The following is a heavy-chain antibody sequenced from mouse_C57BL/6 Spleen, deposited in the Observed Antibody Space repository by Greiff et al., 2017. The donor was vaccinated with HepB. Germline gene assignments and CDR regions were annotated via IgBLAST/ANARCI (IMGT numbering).Heavy chain of an antibody. V-gene: IGHV1-61*01. J-gene: IGHJ4*01. CDR3: ARGLYDGIRYAMDY. Sequence: QVQLQQPGAELVRPGSSVKLSCKASGYTFTSYWMDWVKQRPGQGLEWIGNIYPSDSETHYNQKFKDKATLTVDKSSSTAYMQLSSLTSEDSAVYYCARGLYDGIRYAMDYWGQGTSVTVSS. CDR1: GYTFTSYW. CDR2: IYPSDSET. D-gene: IGHD2-1*01.